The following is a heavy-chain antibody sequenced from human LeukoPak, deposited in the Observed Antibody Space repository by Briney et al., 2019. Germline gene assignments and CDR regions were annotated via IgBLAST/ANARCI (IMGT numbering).Heavy chain of an antibody. D-gene: IGHD2-21*02. Sequence: SVKVSCKASGGTFSSYAISWVRQAPGQGLEWMGGIIPIFGTANYAQKFQSRVTITADESTSTAYMELSSLRSEDTAVYYCARGPYCGGDCYVIDYWGQGTLVTVSS. CDR2: IIPIFGTA. CDR3: ARGPYCGGDCYVIDY. CDR1: GGTFSSYA. J-gene: IGHJ4*02. V-gene: IGHV1-69*13.